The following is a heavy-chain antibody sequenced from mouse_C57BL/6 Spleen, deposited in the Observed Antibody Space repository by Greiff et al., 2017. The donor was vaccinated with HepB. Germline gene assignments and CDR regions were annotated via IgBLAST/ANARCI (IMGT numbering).Heavy chain of an antibody. J-gene: IGHJ3*01. CDR2: IDPETGGT. D-gene: IGHD4-1*01. CDR1: GYTFTDYE. Sequence: VQLQQSGAELVRPGASVTLSCKASGYTFTDYEMHWVKQTPVHGLEWIGAIDPETGGTAYNQKFKGKAILTADKSSSTAYMELRSLTSEDSAVYYCTGKWLTGTFAYWGQGTLVTVSA. V-gene: IGHV1-15*01. CDR3: TGKWLTGTFAY.